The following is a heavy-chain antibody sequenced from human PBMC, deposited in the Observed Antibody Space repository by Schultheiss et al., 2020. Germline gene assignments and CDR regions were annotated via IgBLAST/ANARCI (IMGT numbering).Heavy chain of an antibody. D-gene: IGHD3-10*01. CDR2: ISGSGGST. J-gene: IGHJ6*02. V-gene: IGHV3-23*01. CDR1: GFTFSSYS. CDR3: ASRITMVRGVPPRYGMDV. Sequence: GSLRLSCAASGFTFSSYSMNWVRQAPGKGLEWVSAISGSGGSTYYADSVKGRFTISRDNSKNTLYLQMNSLRAEDTAVYYCASRITMVRGVPPRYGMDVWGQGTTVTVSS.